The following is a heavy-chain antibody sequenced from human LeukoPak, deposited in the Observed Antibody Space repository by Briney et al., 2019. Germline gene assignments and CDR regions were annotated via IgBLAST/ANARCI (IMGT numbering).Heavy chain of an antibody. CDR2: INPNSGGT. CDR1: GYTFTGYY. V-gene: IGHV1-2*02. CDR3: ARVARRGYSYGARIDY. J-gene: IGHJ4*02. D-gene: IGHD5-18*01. Sequence: ASVKVSCKASGYTFTGYYMHWVRQAPGQGLEWMGWINPNSGGTNYAQKFQGRVAMTRDTSISTAYMELSRLRSDDTAVYYCARVARRGYSYGARIDYWGQGTLVTVSS.